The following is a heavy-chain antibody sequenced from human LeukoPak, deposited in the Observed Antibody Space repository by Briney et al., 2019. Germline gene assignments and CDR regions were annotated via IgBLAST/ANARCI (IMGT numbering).Heavy chain of an antibody. Sequence: SETLSLTCTVSGGSISSYYWSWIRQPPGKGLEWIGYIYYSGSTNYNPSLKSRVTISVDTSKNQFSLKLSSVTAADTAVYYCARGTERGSYYNYWGQGTLVTVSS. D-gene: IGHD1-26*01. V-gene: IGHV4-59*01. CDR3: ARGTERGSYYNY. CDR2: IYYSGST. J-gene: IGHJ4*02. CDR1: GGSISSYY.